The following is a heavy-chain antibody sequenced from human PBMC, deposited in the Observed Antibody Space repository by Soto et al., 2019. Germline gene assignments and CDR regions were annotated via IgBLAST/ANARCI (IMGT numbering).Heavy chain of an antibody. CDR1: GGTFRTYA. CDR3: AKGAVAGTPTSYYYYGMHV. D-gene: IGHD6-19*01. V-gene: IGHV1-69*12. Sequence: QVQLLQSGAEVKKPGSSVRVSCEASGGTFRTYAISWVRQAPGQGLECMGEIIPIFGKVNYAQKFQGRVTITADESTTTVYMDLRGLTSEDTAVYYCAKGAVAGTPTSYYYYGMHVWGQGTTVTVS. J-gene: IGHJ6*02. CDR2: IIPIFGKV.